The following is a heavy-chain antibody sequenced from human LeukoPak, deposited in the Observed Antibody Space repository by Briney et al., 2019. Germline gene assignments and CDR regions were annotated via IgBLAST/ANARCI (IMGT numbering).Heavy chain of an antibody. V-gene: IGHV3-15*07. J-gene: IGHJ4*02. Sequence: GGSLRLSCAASGFTFSNAWMNWVRQAPGKGLEWVGRIKSKTDDGTTDYAAPVKGRFTISRDDSKNTLYLQMNSLKTEDTAVYYCTTAYYYDSSGYYYGDYWGQGTLVTVSS. CDR2: IKSKTDDGTT. CDR3: TTAYYYDSSGYYYGDY. CDR1: GFTFSNAW. D-gene: IGHD3-22*01.